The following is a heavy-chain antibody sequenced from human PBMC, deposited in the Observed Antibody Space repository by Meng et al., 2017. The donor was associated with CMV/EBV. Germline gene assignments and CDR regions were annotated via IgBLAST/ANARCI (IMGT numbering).Heavy chain of an antibody. V-gene: IGHV3-21*01. CDR3: ARVNIVVVPAAIDGSSFSYYGMDV. CDR1: GFTFSDYY. D-gene: IGHD2-2*01. J-gene: IGHJ6*02. CDR2: ISSSSSYI. Sequence: GGSLRLSCAASGFTFSDYYMNWVRQAPGKGLEWVSSISSSSSYIYYADSVKGRFTISRDNAKNSLYLQMNSLRAEDTAVYYCARVNIVVVPAAIDGSSFSYYGMDVWGQGTTVTVSS.